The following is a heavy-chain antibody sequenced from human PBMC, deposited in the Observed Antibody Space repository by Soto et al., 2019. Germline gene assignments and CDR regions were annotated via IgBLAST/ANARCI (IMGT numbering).Heavy chain of an antibody. J-gene: IGHJ1*01. CDR2: ISYDGSKK. CDR3: AKEVLGRSHFQH. Sequence: PGGSLRLSCAASGFTFSTFGMHWVRQAPGKGLEWVAVISYDGSKKYYGDSVKGRFTISRDNSKNTLDLQMNSLRPEDTAVYYCAKEVLGRSHFQHWGQGTLVTVSS. D-gene: IGHD7-27*01. CDR1: GFTFSTFG. V-gene: IGHV3-30*18.